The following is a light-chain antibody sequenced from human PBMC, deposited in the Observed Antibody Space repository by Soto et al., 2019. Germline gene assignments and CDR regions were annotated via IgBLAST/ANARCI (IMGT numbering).Light chain of an antibody. J-gene: IGKJ1*01. CDR3: PQYGSSPRT. Sequence: EGVWSQSPGTLSLSPGERATFSCRASQSVSSNYLAWYQQKPGQAPRLLIYGAFKRATGIPDRFSGSGSGTDFTLTISRMEPEDFAVYCCPQYGSSPRTFGQGTKVDIK. CDR2: GAF. CDR1: QSVSSNY. V-gene: IGKV3-20*01.